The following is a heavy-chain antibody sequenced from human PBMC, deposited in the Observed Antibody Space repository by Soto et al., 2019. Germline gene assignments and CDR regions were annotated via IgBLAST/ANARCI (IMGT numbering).Heavy chain of an antibody. D-gene: IGHD3-10*01. V-gene: IGHV5-51*01. Sequence: PGESLKISCKGSGYSFTSYWIGWVRQMPGKGLEWMGIIYPGDSDTRYSRSFQGQVTISADKSISTAYLQWGSLKAPGTAMYYCARLGITMVRGVIITRGYSSGLDVWGQGTTVHVSS. CDR3: ARLGITMVRGVIITRGYSSGLDV. CDR1: GYSFTSYW. J-gene: IGHJ6*02. CDR2: IYPGDSDT.